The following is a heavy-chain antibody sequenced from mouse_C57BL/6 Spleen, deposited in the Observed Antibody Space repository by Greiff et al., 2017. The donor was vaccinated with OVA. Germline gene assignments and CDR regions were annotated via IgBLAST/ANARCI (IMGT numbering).Heavy chain of an antibody. CDR2: IYPETGGT. D-gene: IGHD2-5*01. V-gene: IGHV1-15*01. J-gene: IGHJ1*03. Sequence: VQLQQSGAELVRPGASVTLSCKASGYTFTDYEMHWVKQTPVHGLEWIGAIYPETGGTAYNQKFKGKAILTADKSSSTAYMELRSLTSKDSAVYYCTSGGSNYSYFDGWGTGTTVTVSS. CDR3: TSGGSNYSYFDG. CDR1: GYTFTDYE.